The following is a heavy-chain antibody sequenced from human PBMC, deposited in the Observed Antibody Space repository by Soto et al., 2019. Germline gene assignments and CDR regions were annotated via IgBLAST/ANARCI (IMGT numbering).Heavy chain of an antibody. CDR3: ARAGYYGSGSYYNSINWFDP. CDR2: IYYSGRT. J-gene: IGHJ5*02. CDR1: GGSICSYY. D-gene: IGHD3-10*01. V-gene: IGHV4-59*01. Sequence: TSQTLSLTCTVAGGSICSYYWSWIRQPPGKGLEWIGYIYYSGRTNSNPSLKSRVTISVDTSKNQFSLKLSSVTAADTAVYYCARAGYYGSGSYYNSINWFDPWGQGTLVTVSS.